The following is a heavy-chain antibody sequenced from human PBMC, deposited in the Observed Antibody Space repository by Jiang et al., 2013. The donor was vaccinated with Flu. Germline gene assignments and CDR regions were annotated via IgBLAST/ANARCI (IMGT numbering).Heavy chain of an antibody. CDR1: FSSYA. V-gene: IGHV1-69*06. CDR3: ARVVGGDGLTYYFDY. Sequence: FSSYAISWVRQAPGQGLEWMGGIIPIFGTANYAQKFQGRVTITADKSTSTAYMELSSLRSEDTAVYYCARVVGGDGLTYYFDYWGQGTLVTVSS. D-gene: IGHD5-24*01. CDR2: IIPIFGTA. J-gene: IGHJ4*02.